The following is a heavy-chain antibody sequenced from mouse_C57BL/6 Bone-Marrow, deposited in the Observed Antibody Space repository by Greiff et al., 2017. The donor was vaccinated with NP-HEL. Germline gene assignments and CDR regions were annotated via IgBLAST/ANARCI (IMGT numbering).Heavy chain of an antibody. D-gene: IGHD2-4*01. J-gene: IGHJ4*01. CDR2: SRNKANDYTT. CDR1: GFTFSDFY. V-gene: IGHV7-1*01. CDR3: ARDAYDYGLYAMDY. Sequence: EVQRVESGGGLVQSGRSLRLSCAPSGFTFSDFYMEWVRQAPGKGLEWIAASRNKANDYTTEYSASVKGRFIVSRDTSQSILYLQMNALRAEDTAIYYCARDAYDYGLYAMDYWGQGTSVTVSS.